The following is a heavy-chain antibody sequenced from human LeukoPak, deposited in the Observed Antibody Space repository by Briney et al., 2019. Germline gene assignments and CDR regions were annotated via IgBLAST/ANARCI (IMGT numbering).Heavy chain of an antibody. V-gene: IGHV3-21*04. CDR3: AKGGRRSSFDY. J-gene: IGHJ4*02. CDR2: ISSSSSYI. CDR1: GFTFSSYS. D-gene: IGHD6-13*01. Sequence: GGSLRLSCAASGFTFSSYSMNWARQAPGKGLEWVSSISSSSSYIYYADSVKGRFTISRDNSKNTLYVQMNSLRAEDTAVYYCAKGGRRSSFDYWGQGTLVTVSS.